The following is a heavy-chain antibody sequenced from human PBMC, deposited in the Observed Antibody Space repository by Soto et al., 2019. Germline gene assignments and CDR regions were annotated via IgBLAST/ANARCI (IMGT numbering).Heavy chain of an antibody. V-gene: IGHV4-38-2*02. J-gene: IGHJ4*03. CDR3: AEAHVMVVVGSNFDS. Sequence: PSETLSLTCTVSGYSISSGSYWGWIRQPPGKGPEWISSIYHGGTTFYNPSLKSRVTVSVDKSNNQFSLKLSSVTAADTAVYYCAEAHVMVVVGSNFDSWGHGTLVTVSS. CDR1: GYSISSGSY. CDR2: IYHGGTT. D-gene: IGHD6-19*01.